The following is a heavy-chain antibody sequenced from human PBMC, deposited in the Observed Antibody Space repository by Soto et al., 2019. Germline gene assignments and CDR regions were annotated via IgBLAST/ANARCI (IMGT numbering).Heavy chain of an antibody. CDR3: ARGTGEAFDN. CDR2: IYTSGST. J-gene: IGHJ4*02. D-gene: IGHD2-21*01. V-gene: IGHV4-4*07. Sequence: SATLSLTCTVSGGSISSYSWNWIRQPAGKGLELIGRIYTSGSTNYNPSLGSRVTMSIDTSKNQFSLKLTSMAAADTAVYYCARGTGEAFDNWGQGTLVTV. CDR1: GGSISSYS.